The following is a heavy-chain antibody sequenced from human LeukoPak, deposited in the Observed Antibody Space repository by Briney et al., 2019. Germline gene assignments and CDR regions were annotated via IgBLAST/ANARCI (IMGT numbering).Heavy chain of an antibody. CDR1: GYTFTNYA. Sequence: ASVKVSCKTSGYTFTNYAITWLRQAPGQGLEWMGWVTPHNGNTNYAQKFLDRVTMTTNTSTTTVYMQLRSLTSDDAAMYYCARDRGGYGDYSYWGQGTLVTVPS. CDR3: ARDRGGYGDYSY. J-gene: IGHJ4*02. D-gene: IGHD4-17*01. CDR2: VTPHNGNT. V-gene: IGHV1-18*04.